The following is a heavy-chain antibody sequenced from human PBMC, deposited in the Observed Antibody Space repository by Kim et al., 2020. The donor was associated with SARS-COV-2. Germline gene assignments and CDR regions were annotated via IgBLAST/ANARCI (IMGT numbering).Heavy chain of an antibody. CDR3: ARDPVTMVRGVNSRTPFDF. CDR1: GYTFSTYA. CDR2: INIDTGNP. Sequence: ASVKVSCKASGYTFSTYAMNWVRQAPGQGLEWLGWINIDTGNPTYAQGFTGRFVFSLDTSVSTAYLQISGLKPEDTAVYYCARDPVTMVRGVNSRTPFDFWGQGARVTVST. J-gene: IGHJ4*01. V-gene: IGHV7-4-1*02. D-gene: IGHD3-10*01.